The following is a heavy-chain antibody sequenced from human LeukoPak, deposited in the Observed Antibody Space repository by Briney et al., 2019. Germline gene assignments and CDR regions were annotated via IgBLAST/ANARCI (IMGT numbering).Heavy chain of an antibody. J-gene: IGHJ6*03. CDR1: GGSISSHY. CDR3: ARSNRQNYYYYYMDV. D-gene: IGHD2/OR15-2a*01. CDR2: IYYSGST. Sequence: SETLSLTCTVSGGSISSHYWSWIRQPPGKGLEWIGYIYYSGSTNYNPSLKSRVTISVDTSKNQFSLKLSSVTAADTAVYYCARSNRQNYYYYYMDVWGKGTTVTVSS. V-gene: IGHV4-59*11.